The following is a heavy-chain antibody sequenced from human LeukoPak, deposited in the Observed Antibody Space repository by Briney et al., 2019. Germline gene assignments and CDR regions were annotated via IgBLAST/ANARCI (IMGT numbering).Heavy chain of an antibody. V-gene: IGHV3-7*03. D-gene: IGHD1-1*01. J-gene: IGHJ4*02. CDR2: INHNGNVN. Sequence: GGSLRLSCAASGFTFSSYWMNWARQAPGKGLEWVASINHNGNVNYYVDSVKGRFTISRDNSKNTLYLQMNSLRAEDTAVYYCARDAGSRNEYWGQGTLVTVSS. CDR1: GFTFSSYW. CDR3: ARDAGSRNEY.